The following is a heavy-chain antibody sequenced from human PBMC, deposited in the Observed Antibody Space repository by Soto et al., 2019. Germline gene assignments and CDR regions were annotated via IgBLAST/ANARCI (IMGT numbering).Heavy chain of an antibody. CDR2: IIPIPGTA. CDR3: ARSQGSSTSLEIYYYYYYGMDV. CDR1: GGTFGSYA. J-gene: IGHJ6*02. V-gene: IGHV1-69*01. Sequence: QVQLVQSGAEVKKPGSSVKVSCQASGGTFGSYAISWVRQAPGQGLEWMGGIIPIPGTANYAQKFQGRVTIAADDSTSTAYMELSSLRSEDTAVYYCARSQGSSTSLEIYYYYYYGMDVWGQGTTVTVSS. D-gene: IGHD2-2*01.